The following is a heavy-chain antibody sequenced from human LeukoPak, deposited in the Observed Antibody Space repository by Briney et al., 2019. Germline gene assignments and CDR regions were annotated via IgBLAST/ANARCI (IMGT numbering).Heavy chain of an antibody. V-gene: IGHV4-39*07. CDR1: GGSISSSSYY. Sequence: SETLSLTCTVSGGSISSSSYYWGWIRQPPGKGLEWIGSIFYSGSTYYNPSLKSRVTISVDTSKNQFSLKLSSVTAADTAVYYCARFNSGSYQHYFDYWGQGTLVTVSS. D-gene: IGHD1-26*01. CDR2: IFYSGST. CDR3: ARFNSGSYQHYFDY. J-gene: IGHJ4*02.